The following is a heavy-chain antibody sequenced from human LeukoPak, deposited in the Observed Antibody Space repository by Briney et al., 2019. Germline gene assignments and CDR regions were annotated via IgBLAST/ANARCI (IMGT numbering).Heavy chain of an antibody. J-gene: IGHJ4*02. D-gene: IGHD2-2*01. V-gene: IGHV3-23*01. CDR3: VKESPYPEGSTARIYYFDN. Sequence: PGGSLRLSCAASAFGFNIYAMSWVRQAPGKGLEWVSALTPAGTTFYADIVKGRLSVSRDNSKNTLSLQMNSLRAEDTAVYYCVKESPYPEGSTARIYYFDNWGQGTLVTVSS. CDR2: LTPAGTT. CDR1: AFGFNIYA.